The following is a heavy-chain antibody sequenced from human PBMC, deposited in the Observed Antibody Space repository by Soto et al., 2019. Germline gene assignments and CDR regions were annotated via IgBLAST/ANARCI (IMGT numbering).Heavy chain of an antibody. V-gene: IGHV1-46*01. J-gene: IGHJ4*02. CDR2: INPSGGST. Sequence: GXSVKVSCKASVYSFTCYYMHWVRQAPGQGLEWMGWINPSGGSTTYAQKFQGRVTMTRDTSTSTFYMELSSLRSEDTAVYYCARGDDRLWLYYWGQGTLVTVSS. CDR1: VYSFTCYY. D-gene: IGHD5-18*01. CDR3: ARGDDRLWLYY.